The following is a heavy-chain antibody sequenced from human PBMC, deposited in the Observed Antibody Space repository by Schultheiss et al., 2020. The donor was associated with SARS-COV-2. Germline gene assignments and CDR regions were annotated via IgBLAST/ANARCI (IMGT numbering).Heavy chain of an antibody. CDR3: ARDGDYDILTYDY. CDR1: GYTFTGYY. J-gene: IGHJ4*02. D-gene: IGHD3-9*01. V-gene: IGHV1-2*02. CDR2: INPNSGGT. Sequence: ASVKVSCKASGYTFTGYYMHWVRQAPGQGLEWMGWINPNSGGTNYAQKLQGRVTMTTDTSTSTAYMELRSLRSDDTAVYYCARDGDYDILTYDYWGQGTLVTVSS.